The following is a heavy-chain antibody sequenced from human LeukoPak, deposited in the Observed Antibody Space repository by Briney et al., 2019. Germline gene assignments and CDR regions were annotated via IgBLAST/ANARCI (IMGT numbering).Heavy chain of an antibody. D-gene: IGHD2-2*01. CDR3: AKDLPVYCSSTSCTTFLGLGGLDY. J-gene: IGHJ4*02. CDR2: IRYDGSNK. Sequence: GGSLSLSCAASGFTFSSYGMHCVPQAPGKGLEWVAFIRYDGSNKYYADSVKGRFTISRDNSKNTLYLQMNSLRAEDTAVYYCAKDLPVYCSSTSCTTFLGLGGLDYWGQGTLVTVSS. V-gene: IGHV3-30*02. CDR1: GFTFSSYG.